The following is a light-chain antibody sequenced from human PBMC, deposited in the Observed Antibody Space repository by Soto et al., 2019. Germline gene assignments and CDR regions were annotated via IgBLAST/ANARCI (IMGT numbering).Light chain of an antibody. J-gene: IGKJ4*01. CDR3: QQVHNYPFT. CDR1: QGSSTS. CDR2: AAS. V-gene: IGKV1-9*01. Sequence: DIPLTQSPSLLSASVGDRVTITCRASQGSSTSLAWYQQKPGKAPKLLIYAASTVQSGVPSRFSGSGSGTDFTLTISSLQPEDFATFYCQQVHNYPFTFGGGTKVAIK.